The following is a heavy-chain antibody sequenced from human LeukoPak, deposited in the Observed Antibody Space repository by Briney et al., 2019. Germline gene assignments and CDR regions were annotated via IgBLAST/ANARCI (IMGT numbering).Heavy chain of an antibody. Sequence: PGGSLRLSCAASGFTFSSYAMSWVRQAPGKGLEWVSAISGSGDSTYYADSVKGRFTISRDNSKNTLYLQMNSLRAEDTAVYYCAKDRPMYYYDSSGYYYYFDYWGQGTLATVSS. CDR1: GFTFSSYA. J-gene: IGHJ4*02. V-gene: IGHV3-23*01. D-gene: IGHD3-22*01. CDR2: ISGSGDST. CDR3: AKDRPMYYYDSSGYYYYFDY.